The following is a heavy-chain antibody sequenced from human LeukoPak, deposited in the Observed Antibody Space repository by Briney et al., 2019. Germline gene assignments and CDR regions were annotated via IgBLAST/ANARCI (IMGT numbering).Heavy chain of an antibody. Sequence: SETLSLTCTVSGGSISSSSYYWGWIRQPPGKGLEWIGSIYYSGSTYYNPSLKSRVTISVDTSKNQFSLKLSSVTAADTAVYYCARDALLWFGELPNWFDPWGQGTLVTVSS. CDR3: ARDALLWFGELPNWFDP. CDR1: GGSISSSSYY. J-gene: IGHJ5*02. D-gene: IGHD3-10*01. CDR2: IYYSGST. V-gene: IGHV4-39*07.